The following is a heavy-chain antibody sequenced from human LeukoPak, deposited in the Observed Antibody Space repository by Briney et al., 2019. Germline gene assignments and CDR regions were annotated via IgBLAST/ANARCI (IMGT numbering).Heavy chain of an antibody. Sequence: GESLKISWKGSGYSFSSYWIAWVRQLPGKGLEWMGIIYPGDSDSKYSRSFQGQVTTSADKSTNTAYLQWSSLKASDSGMYYCARRLGGADVFDIWGQGTMVTVSS. CDR2: IYPGDSDS. D-gene: IGHD3-16*01. CDR3: ARRLGGADVFDI. J-gene: IGHJ3*02. CDR1: GYSFSSYW. V-gene: IGHV5-51*01.